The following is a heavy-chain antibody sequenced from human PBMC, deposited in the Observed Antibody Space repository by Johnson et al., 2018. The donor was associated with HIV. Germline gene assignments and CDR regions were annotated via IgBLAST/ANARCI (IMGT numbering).Heavy chain of an antibody. Sequence: EVQLVESGGGLVQPGGSLRLSCAASGFTFSTDDMHWVRQATGKGLEWVSTIGNAGDTYYPGSVKGRFTISRENARNSLSLQVNSLRAGDTAVSYCAKDSVPMVQTDAFDIWGQGTMVTVSS. CDR3: AKDSVPMVQTDAFDI. J-gene: IGHJ3*02. CDR1: GFTFSTDD. CDR2: IGNAGDT. D-gene: IGHD3-10*01. V-gene: IGHV3-13*01.